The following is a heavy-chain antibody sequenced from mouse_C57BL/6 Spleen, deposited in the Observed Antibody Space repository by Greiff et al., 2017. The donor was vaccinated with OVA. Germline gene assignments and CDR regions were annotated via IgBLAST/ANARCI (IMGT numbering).Heavy chain of an antibody. Sequence: VQLQQSGPELVKPGASVKLSCKASGYTFTSYDINWVKQRPGPGLGWIGWVYPRDGSSKYNEKFKGKATLTVDTSSSTAYMELHSLTSEDAAVYFCASGNPGFAYWGQGTLVTVSA. CDR3: ASGNPGFAY. V-gene: IGHV1-85*01. CDR2: VYPRDGSS. J-gene: IGHJ3*01. D-gene: IGHD2-1*01. CDR1: GYTFTSYD.